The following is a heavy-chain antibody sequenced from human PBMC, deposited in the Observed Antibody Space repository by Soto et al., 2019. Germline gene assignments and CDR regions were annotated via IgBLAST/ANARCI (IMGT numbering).Heavy chain of an antibody. CDR3: ARDSHVGSGWQLNDEY. D-gene: IGHD6-19*01. V-gene: IGHV3-33*01. CDR1: VFTFISYF. CDR2: IWYDGSNK. Sequence: PVVSLRLSCSSSVFTFISYFIHWFLQAPVKGLEWVAVIWYDGSNKYYAESVKGRFTISRDNSKNTLYLQMNNLRAEDTAVYYCARDSHVGSGWQLNDEYWGQGTLVTVSS. J-gene: IGHJ4*02.